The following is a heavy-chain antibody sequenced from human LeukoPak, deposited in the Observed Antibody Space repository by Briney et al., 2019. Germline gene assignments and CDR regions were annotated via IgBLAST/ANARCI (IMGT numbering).Heavy chain of an antibody. CDR1: GYSISSGYY. D-gene: IGHD5-24*01. V-gene: IGHV4-38-2*02. CDR3: ARDLSRDGCNR. J-gene: IGHJ5*02. Sequence: SETLSLTCTVSGYSISSGYYRGWIRQPPGKGLEWIGSIYHSGSTYYNPSLKSRVTISLDTSKNQFSLKLSSVTAADTAMYYCARDLSRDGCNRWGQGTLVTVSS. CDR2: IYHSGST.